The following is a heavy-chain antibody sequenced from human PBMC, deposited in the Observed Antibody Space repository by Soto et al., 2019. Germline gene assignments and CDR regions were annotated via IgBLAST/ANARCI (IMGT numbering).Heavy chain of an antibody. V-gene: IGHV1-46*03. CDR3: ARVGPHASAVTLDWYFDL. CDR2: INPSGGSK. CDR1: GYTFTSYY. J-gene: IGHJ2*01. Sequence: QVQLVQSGAEVKKPGASVKVSCKASGYTFTSYYMHWVRQAPGQGLEWMGIINPSGGSKSYAQKFQGRVTMTRDTSTSTVYMELSSLRSEDTAVYYCARVGPHASAVTLDWYFDLWGRGTLVTVSS. D-gene: IGHD4-17*01.